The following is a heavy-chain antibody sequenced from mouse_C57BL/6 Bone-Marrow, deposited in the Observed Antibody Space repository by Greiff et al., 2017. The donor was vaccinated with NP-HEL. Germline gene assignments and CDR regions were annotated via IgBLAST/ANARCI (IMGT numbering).Heavy chain of an antibody. CDR2: IHPNSGST. J-gene: IGHJ2*01. CDR3: ARYGNYPYYFDD. CDR1: GYTFPSYW. V-gene: IGHV1-64*01. Sequence: QVQLQQPGAELVKPGASVKLSCKASGYTFPSYWMHWVKQRPGQGLEWIGMIHPNSGSTNYNEKFKSKATLTVDKSSSTAYMQLSSLTSEDSAVYYCARYGNYPYYFDDWGKGTTLTVSS. D-gene: IGHD2-1*01.